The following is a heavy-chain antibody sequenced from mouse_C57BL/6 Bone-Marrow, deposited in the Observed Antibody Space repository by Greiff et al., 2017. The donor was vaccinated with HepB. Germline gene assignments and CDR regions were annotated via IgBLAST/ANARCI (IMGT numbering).Heavy chain of an antibody. D-gene: IGHD4-1*01. CDR1: GISITTGNYR. J-gene: IGHJ4*01. CDR3: ARDPGGSFYYAMDY. Sequence: EVQLQESGPGLVKPSQTVFLTCTVTGISITTGNYRWSWIRQFPGNKLEWIGYIYYSGTITYNPSLTSRTTITRDTPKNQFFLEMNSLTAEDTATYYCARDPGGSFYYAMDYWGQGTSVTVSS. V-gene: IGHV3-5*01. CDR2: IYYSGTI.